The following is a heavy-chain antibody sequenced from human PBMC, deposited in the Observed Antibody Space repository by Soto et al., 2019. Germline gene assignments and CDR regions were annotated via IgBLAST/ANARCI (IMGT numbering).Heavy chain of an antibody. J-gene: IGHJ4*02. D-gene: IGHD4-4*01. Sequence: ASVKVSCKASGYTFTSYDINWVRQATGQGLEWMGWINPNSGGTNYAQKFQGWVTMTRDTSISTAYMELSRLRSDDTAVYYCARDRSNYFRNLYYFDYWGQGTLVTVSS. V-gene: IGHV1-2*04. CDR2: INPNSGGT. CDR1: GYTFTSYD. CDR3: ARDRSNYFRNLYYFDY.